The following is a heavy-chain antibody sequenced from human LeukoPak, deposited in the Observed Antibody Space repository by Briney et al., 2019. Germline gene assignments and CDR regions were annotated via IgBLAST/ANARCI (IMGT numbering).Heavy chain of an antibody. CDR3: ARGLVVPAALFDY. J-gene: IGHJ4*02. Sequence: GGSLRLSCAASGFTFSSYWMSWVRQAPGKGLEWVANIKQDGSEKYYVDSVKGRFTISRDNAKNSLYLQMNSLRDEDTAVYYCARGLVVPAALFDYWGQGTLVTVSS. CDR1: GFTFSSYW. CDR2: IKQDGSEK. V-gene: IGHV3-7*01. D-gene: IGHD2-2*01.